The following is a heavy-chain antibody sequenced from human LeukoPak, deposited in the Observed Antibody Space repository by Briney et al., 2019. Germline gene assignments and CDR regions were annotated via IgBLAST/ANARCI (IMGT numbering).Heavy chain of an antibody. CDR3: AKRGVVIRVILVGFHKQAYYFDS. V-gene: IGHV3-23*01. J-gene: IGHJ4*02. CDR2: ISDSGGTT. D-gene: IGHD3-10*01. Sequence: QAGGSLRLSCAVSGITLSNYGMSWVRQAPGKGLEWVAGISDSGGTTNYADSVKGRFTIFRDNSKNTLYLQMNSLRAEDTAVYFCAKRGVVIRVILVGFHKQAYYFDSWGQGALVTVSS. CDR1: GITLSNYG.